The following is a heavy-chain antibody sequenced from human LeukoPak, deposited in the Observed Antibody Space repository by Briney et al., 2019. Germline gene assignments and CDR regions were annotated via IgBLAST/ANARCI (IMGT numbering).Heavy chain of an antibody. CDR1: GGSISSGSYY. CDR2: IYTSGST. J-gene: IGHJ5*02. Sequence: SQTLSLTCTLSGGSISSGSYYWSWIRQPAGKGLEWIGRIYTSGSTNYNPSLKSRVTISVDTSKNQFSPKLSSVTAADTAVYYCARAHYRYCSSTSCYDNWFDPWGQGTLVTVSS. D-gene: IGHD2-2*01. CDR3: ARAHYRYCSSTSCYDNWFDP. V-gene: IGHV4-61*02.